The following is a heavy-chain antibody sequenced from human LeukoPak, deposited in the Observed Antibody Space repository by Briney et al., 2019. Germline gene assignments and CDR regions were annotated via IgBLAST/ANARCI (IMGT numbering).Heavy chain of an antibody. V-gene: IGHV4-34*01. CDR3: ARDESRTSLDY. D-gene: IGHD3/OR15-3a*01. Sequence: SETLSLTCAVYGGSFSGYYWSWIRQPPGKGLEWIGEINHSGSTNYNPSLKSRVTISVDKSKNQFSLRLSSVTAADTAVYYCARDESRTSLDYWGQGTLVTVSS. CDR2: INHSGST. J-gene: IGHJ4*02. CDR1: GGSFSGYY.